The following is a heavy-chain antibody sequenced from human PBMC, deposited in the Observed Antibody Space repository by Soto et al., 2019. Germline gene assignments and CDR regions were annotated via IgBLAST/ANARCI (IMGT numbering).Heavy chain of an antibody. CDR1: GGSFSGYY. CDR2: INHSGST. D-gene: IGHD6-6*01. CDR3: ARGQGPRIAARPSYNWFDP. J-gene: IGHJ5*02. V-gene: IGHV4-34*01. Sequence: PSETLSLTCAVYGGSFSGYYWSWIRQPPGKGLEWIGEINHSGSTNYNPSLKSRVTISVDTSKNQFSLKLSSVTAADTAVYYCARGQGPRIAARPSYNWFDPWGQGTLVTVSS.